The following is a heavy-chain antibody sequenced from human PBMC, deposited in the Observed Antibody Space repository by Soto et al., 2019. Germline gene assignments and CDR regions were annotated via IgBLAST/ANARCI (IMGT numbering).Heavy chain of an antibody. V-gene: IGHV2-5*02. J-gene: IGHJ4*02. CDR2: IYWDDDK. CDR1: GFSLSTSGVG. D-gene: IGHD3-22*01. CDR3: ALDYYDSSGYYYAFANY. Sequence: SGPTLVNPTQTLTLTCTFSGFSLSTSGVGVGWIRQPPGKALEWLALIYWDDDKRYSPSLKSRLTITKDTSKNQVVLTMTNMDPVDTATYYCALDYYDSSGYYYAFANYWGQETLVTVSS.